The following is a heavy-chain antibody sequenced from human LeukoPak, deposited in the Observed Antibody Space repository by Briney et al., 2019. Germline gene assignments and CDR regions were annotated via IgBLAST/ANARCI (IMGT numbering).Heavy chain of an antibody. CDR1: GGSISSYY. CDR3: ARLTMVRGVISFDY. J-gene: IGHJ4*02. Sequence: SETLSLTCTVSGGSISSYYWSWIRQPAGKGLEWIGRIYTSGSTNYNPSLKSRVTMSVDTSKNQFSLKLSSVTAADTAVYYCARLTMVRGVISFDYWGQGTLVTVSS. V-gene: IGHV4-4*07. CDR2: IYTSGST. D-gene: IGHD3-10*01.